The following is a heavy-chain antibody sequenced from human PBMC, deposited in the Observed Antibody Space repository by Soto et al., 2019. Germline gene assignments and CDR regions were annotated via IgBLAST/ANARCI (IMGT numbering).Heavy chain of an antibody. V-gene: IGHV3-23*01. CDR1: GFTFSSYA. D-gene: IGHD3-22*01. CDR3: AKDLKDYDRSGYSFDY. Sequence: GGSLRLSCAAPGFTFSSYAMSWVRQAPGKGLEWVSAISGSGGSTYYADSVKGRFTISRDNSKNTLYLQMDSLRAEDTAVYYCAKDLKDYDRSGYSFDYWGQGTLVTVSS. J-gene: IGHJ4*02. CDR2: ISGSGGST.